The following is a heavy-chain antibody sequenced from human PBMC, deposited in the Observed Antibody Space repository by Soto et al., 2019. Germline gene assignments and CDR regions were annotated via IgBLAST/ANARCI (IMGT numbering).Heavy chain of an antibody. D-gene: IGHD6-19*01. CDR2: IIPIFGTA. V-gene: IGHV1-69*13. CDR1: GGTFSSYA. J-gene: IGHJ4*02. Sequence: SVKVSCKASGGTFSSYAISWVRQAPGQGLEWMGGIIPIFGTANYAQKLQGRVTITADESTSTAYMELSSLRSEDTAVYYCAREVAVAGKTRVDYWGQGTLVTVSS. CDR3: AREVAVAGKTRVDY.